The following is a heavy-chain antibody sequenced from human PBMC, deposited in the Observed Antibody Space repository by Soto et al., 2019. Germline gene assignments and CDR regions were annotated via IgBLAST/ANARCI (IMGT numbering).Heavy chain of an antibody. V-gene: IGHV3-23*01. CDR1: GFTFSSYA. Sequence: GGSLRLSCAASGFTFSSYAMSWVRQAPGKGLEWVSAISGSGGSTYYADSVKGRFTISRDNSKNTLYLQMNSLRAEDTAVYYCAKDRAVFGVVISPFDYRGQRTLVTVSS. CDR3: AKDRAVFGVVISPFDY. J-gene: IGHJ4*02. CDR2: ISGSGGST. D-gene: IGHD3-3*01.